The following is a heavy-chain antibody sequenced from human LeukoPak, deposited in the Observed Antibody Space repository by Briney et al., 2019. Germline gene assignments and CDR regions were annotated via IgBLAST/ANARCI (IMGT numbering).Heavy chain of an antibody. CDR1: GYTFTSHY. V-gene: IGHV1-46*01. CDR3: AGAHSIAVAGGNFDY. Sequence: ASVTVSCTASGYTFTSHYIHWVRQAPGQGPEWMGIMNPSGGSTSYAQKFQGRVTMTRDTSTSTVYMELSSLRSEDTAVYYCAGAHSIAVAGGNFDYWGQGTLVAVSS. D-gene: IGHD6-19*01. CDR2: MNPSGGST. J-gene: IGHJ4*02.